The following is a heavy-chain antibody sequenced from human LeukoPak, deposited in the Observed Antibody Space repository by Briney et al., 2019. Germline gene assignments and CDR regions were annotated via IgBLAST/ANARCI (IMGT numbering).Heavy chain of an antibody. CDR2: INPNSGDT. CDR3: ASVRMGATPFDY. J-gene: IGHJ4*02. CDR1: GYTFTAYY. D-gene: IGHD1-26*01. V-gene: IGHV1-2*02. Sequence: ASVKVSCKTSGYTFTAYYMHWVRQAPGQGLEWMGWINPNSGDTDYAQGFQGRVTMTRDTSIGTGYMELTRLRSDDTAVYYCASVRMGATPFDYWGQGTLVTVSS.